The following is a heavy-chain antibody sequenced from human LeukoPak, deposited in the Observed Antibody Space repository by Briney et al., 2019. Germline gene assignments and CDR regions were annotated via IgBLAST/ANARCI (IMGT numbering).Heavy chain of an antibody. CDR2: IKPDGSAG. D-gene: IGHD4-17*01. V-gene: IGHV3-7*01. CDR3: ARDLNSPQQQIDYGDYPDY. J-gene: IGHJ4*02. CDR1: GFTFSRYA. Sequence: PGGSLRLSCATSGFTFSRYAMHWVRHVPGRGLDWVANIKPDGSAGYYAASVKGRFTVSRDNAKNSLYLQMNSLRVEDTAVYYCARDLNSPQQQIDYGDYPDYWGQGTLVTVSS.